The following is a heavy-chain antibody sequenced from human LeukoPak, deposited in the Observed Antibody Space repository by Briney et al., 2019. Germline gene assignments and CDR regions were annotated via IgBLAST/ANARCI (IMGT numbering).Heavy chain of an antibody. V-gene: IGHV1-2*02. Sequence: ASVKVSCKASGYTFTGYYMHWVRQAPGQGLEWMGWINPNSGGTNYAQKFQGRVTMTRDTSISTAYMELSRLRSDDTAVYYCARAKGNYYDSSGYYDGLYWFDPWGQGTLVTVSS. CDR1: GYTFTGYY. D-gene: IGHD3-22*01. J-gene: IGHJ5*02. CDR3: ARAKGNYYDSSGYYDGLYWFDP. CDR2: INPNSGGT.